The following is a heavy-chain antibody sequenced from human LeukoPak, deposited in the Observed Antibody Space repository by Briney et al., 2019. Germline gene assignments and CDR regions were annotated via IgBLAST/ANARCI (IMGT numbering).Heavy chain of an antibody. J-gene: IGHJ4*02. CDR1: GYSFTTYW. V-gene: IGHV5-51*01. Sequence: GESLKISCKGSGYSFTTYWIGWVRQMPGKGLEWMGVIYPGDSDTRYSPSFQGQVTISADKPINTAYLQWSSLKASDTAMYYCARLSGNYYFDYWGQGTLVTVSS. CDR2: IYPGDSDT. CDR3: ARLSGNYYFDY. D-gene: IGHD1-26*01.